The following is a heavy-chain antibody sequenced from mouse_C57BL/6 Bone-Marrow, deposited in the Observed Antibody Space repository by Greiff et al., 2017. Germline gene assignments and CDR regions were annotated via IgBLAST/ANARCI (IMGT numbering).Heavy chain of an antibody. CDR3: ARWGYFDY. CDR2: IYPRDGST. V-gene: IGHV1-85*01. Sequence: QVQLQQPGAELVKPGASVKLSCKASGYTFTSYWMQWVKQRPGQGLEWIGWIYPRDGSTKYNEKFKGKATVTVDTSSSTAYMELHSLTSEDSAVYFCARWGYFDYWGQGTTLTVSS. J-gene: IGHJ2*01. CDR1: GYTFTSYW.